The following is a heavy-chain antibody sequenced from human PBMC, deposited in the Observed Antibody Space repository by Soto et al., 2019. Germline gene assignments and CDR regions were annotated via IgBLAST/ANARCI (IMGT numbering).Heavy chain of an antibody. CDR2: IYYSGNT. D-gene: IGHD3-10*01. Sequence: QVQLQESGPGLVKPSQTLSLTCTVSGGSISSGGYSWSWIRQHPGKDLEWIGTIYYSGNTYYNPSVKIRVTISEDTAKNQFSLKLSSVTAADTAVYYCARGVTMVRGVIHTPYFDYWGQGTLVTVSS. J-gene: IGHJ4*02. CDR3: ARGVTMVRGVIHTPYFDY. V-gene: IGHV4-31*03. CDR1: GGSISSGGYS.